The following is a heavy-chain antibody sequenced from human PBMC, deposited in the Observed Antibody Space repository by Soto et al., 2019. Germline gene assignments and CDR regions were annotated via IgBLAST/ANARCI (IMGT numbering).Heavy chain of an antibody. Sequence: QVQLVQSGAEVKKPGASVKVSCKTSGYTFINHGLSWVRQAPGQGLEWMGWISGHNGYTKFAQKLQGRVTMTRDTSTRTAYMGLRSLRSDETAVYDYEREGDCNSNKSDTEYFFDTYGMETWGHGNTGAVS. CDR3: EREGDCNSNKSDTEYFFDTYGMET. CDR1: GYTFINHG. V-gene: IGHV1-18*01. CDR2: ISGHNGYT. D-gene: IGHD2-2*01. J-gene: IGHJ6*01.